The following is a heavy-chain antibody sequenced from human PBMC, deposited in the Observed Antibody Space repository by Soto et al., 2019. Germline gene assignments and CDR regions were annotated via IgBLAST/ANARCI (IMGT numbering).Heavy chain of an antibody. CDR3: AKESRSSSYTSGPH. V-gene: IGHV4-39*01. CDR2: IYYTGVT. Sequence: QLQLQESGPGLVKPSETLSLTCTVSGGSISSTDYYWGWIRQPPGKGLEWIGTIYYTGVTLYNPSLKSRVTISLDRSKNQCSLKLTSVTAADTAVYYCAKESRSSSYTSGPHWGQGTMVIVSS. CDR1: GGSISSTDYY. J-gene: IGHJ3*01. D-gene: IGHD3-22*01.